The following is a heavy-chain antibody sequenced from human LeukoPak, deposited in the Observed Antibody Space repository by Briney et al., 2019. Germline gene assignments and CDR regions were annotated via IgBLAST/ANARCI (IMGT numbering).Heavy chain of an antibody. D-gene: IGHD2-15*01. CDR2: INGSSSAT. CDR1: GFTFSDYY. CDR3: ARRGSTYCTVDSCHPNWFDP. Sequence: WGSLRLSCAASGFTFSDYYMTWIRQAPGRGLEWISYINGSSSATKYADSVKGRFTISRDNAKISVYMLMNSLRAEDTAVYYCARRGSTYCTVDSCHPNWFDPWGQGTLVTVSS. J-gene: IGHJ5*02. V-gene: IGHV3-11*03.